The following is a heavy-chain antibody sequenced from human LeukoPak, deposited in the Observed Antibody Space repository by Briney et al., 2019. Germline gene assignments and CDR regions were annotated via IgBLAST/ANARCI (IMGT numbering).Heavy chain of an antibody. CDR1: GGSFSGYY. J-gene: IGHJ6*02. D-gene: IGHD6-13*01. V-gene: IGHV4-34*01. CDR3: ARGQLSSWYNYYYGMDV. Sequence: PSETLSLTCAVYGGSFSGYYWSWIRQPPGKGLEWIGEINHSGSTNYNPSLKSRVTISVDTSKNPFSLKLSSVTAADTAVYYCARGQLSSWYNYYYGMDVWGQGTTVTVSS. CDR2: INHSGST.